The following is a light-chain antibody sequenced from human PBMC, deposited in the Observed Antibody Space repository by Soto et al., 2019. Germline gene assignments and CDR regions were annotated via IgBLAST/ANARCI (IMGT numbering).Light chain of an antibody. CDR1: QTVRNNY. CDR2: DAS. Sequence: EFVLTPSPGTLSLSPGERATLSCRASQTVRNNYLAWYQQKPGQAPRLLIYDASSRATGIPDRFRGSGSGTDFTLTINSLEPEDSAVYFCQQRINWPWTFGQGTKV. V-gene: IGKV3D-20*02. CDR3: QQRINWPWT. J-gene: IGKJ1*01.